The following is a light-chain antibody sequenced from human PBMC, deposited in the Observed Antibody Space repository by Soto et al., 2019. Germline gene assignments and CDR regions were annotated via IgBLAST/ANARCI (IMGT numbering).Light chain of an antibody. J-gene: IGLJ1*01. CDR2: DVS. CDR3: CSYAGSCTPYNYV. CDR1: SSDVGGYNY. V-gene: IGLV2-11*01. Sequence: QSVLTQPRSVSGSPGQSVTISCTGTSSDVGGYNYVSWYQQHPGKAPKLMIYDVSKRPSGVPDRFSGSKSGNTASLTISGLQAEDEADYYCCSYAGSCTPYNYVFGTGTKVTVL.